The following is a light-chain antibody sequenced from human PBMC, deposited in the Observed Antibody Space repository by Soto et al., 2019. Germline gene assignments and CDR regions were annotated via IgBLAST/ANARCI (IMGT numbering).Light chain of an antibody. CDR1: QSVSSY. V-gene: IGKV3-11*01. CDR2: DAS. J-gene: IGKJ4*01. Sequence: EIVLTQSPATLSLSPGERATLSCRASQSVSSYLAWYQQKPGQAPRLLIYDASNRATGIPARFSSSGSGTDFTLTISSLEPEDFAVYYCQQRSNWPRLTFGGGTKVDIK. CDR3: QQRSNWPRLT.